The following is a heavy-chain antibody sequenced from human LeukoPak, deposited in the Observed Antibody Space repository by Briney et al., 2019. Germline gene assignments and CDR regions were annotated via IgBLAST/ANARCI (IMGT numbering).Heavy chain of an antibody. CDR3: AKSGIVVVPAAMHFDY. D-gene: IGHD2-2*01. J-gene: IGHJ4*02. CDR1: GFTFSSYA. CDR2: ISGSGGST. V-gene: IGHV3-23*01. Sequence: GGSLRLSCAASGFTFSSYAMSWVRQAPGKGLEWASAISGSGGSTYYADSVKGRFTISRDNSKNTLYLQMNSLRAEDTAVYYCAKSGIVVVPAAMHFDYWGQGTLVTVSS.